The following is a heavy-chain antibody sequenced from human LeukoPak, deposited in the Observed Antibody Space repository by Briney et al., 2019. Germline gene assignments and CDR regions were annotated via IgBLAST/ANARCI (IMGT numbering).Heavy chain of an antibody. Sequence: SGTLSLTCTVSSGSINNYYWSGIQQPPGRGLEWMGHIYSNGDTKYNPSLKGRVTMSVDTAKNQLSLTLSSVTAADTAVYYCARDGGGYTYAYIYWGQGTLVTVSS. CDR1: SGSINNYY. J-gene: IGHJ4*02. V-gene: IGHV4-59*01. D-gene: IGHD5-18*01. CDR2: IYSNGDT. CDR3: ARDGGGYTYAYIY.